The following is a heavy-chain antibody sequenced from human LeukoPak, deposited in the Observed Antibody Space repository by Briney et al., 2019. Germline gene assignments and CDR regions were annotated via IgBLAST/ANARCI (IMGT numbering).Heavy chain of an antibody. Sequence: SETLSLTCSVSGYSITSGYYWGRIRQPPGQGLEWIGRINYSGSTYYNPSLKSRVTISVDTSKNQFSLKLSSVTAADTAVYFCAGYHAYGVTTPPLGYWGQGTLVTVSS. CDR1: GYSITSGYY. CDR3: AGYHAYGVTTPPLGY. D-gene: IGHD4-17*01. V-gene: IGHV4-38-2*02. CDR2: INYSGST. J-gene: IGHJ4*02.